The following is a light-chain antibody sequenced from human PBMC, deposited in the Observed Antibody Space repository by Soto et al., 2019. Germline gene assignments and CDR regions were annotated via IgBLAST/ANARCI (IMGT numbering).Light chain of an antibody. CDR1: SSDVGGYNY. CDR2: DVS. J-gene: IGLJ2*01. Sequence: QSALTQPASVSGSPGQSITISCTGTSSDVGGYNYVSWYQQHPGKAPKLMIYDVSNRPSGVSNRFSGSKSGNTASLTISGLQAEDEADYYCSSYTRGSTDVVFGGGTKLTVL. V-gene: IGLV2-14*01. CDR3: SSYTRGSTDVV.